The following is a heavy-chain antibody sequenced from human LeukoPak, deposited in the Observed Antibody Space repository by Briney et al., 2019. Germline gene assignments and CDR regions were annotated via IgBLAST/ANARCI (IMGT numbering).Heavy chain of an antibody. CDR1: GYSFTSYW. CDR3: ASGYYDSSGYRNWFDP. CDR2: IYPGDSDT. D-gene: IGHD3-22*01. J-gene: IGHJ5*02. V-gene: IGHV5-51*01. Sequence: GESLKISCKGSGYSFTSYWIGWVRQLPGKGLEWMGIIYPGDSDTRYSPSFQGQVTISADKSISTAYLQWSSLKASDTAMYYCASGYYDSSGYRNWFDPWGQGTLVTVSS.